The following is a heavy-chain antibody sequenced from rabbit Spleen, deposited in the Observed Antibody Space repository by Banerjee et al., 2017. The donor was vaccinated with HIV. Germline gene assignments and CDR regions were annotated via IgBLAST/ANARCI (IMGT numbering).Heavy chain of an antibody. CDR3: ARDSAGREDFNL. CDR1: GLDFSSKYW. Sequence: QERLEESGGDLVKPGASLTLTCKASGLDFSSKYWICWVRQAPGKGLEWIACIDVGKSGNTYYASWAKGRFTISKTSSTTVTLLMTSLTAADTATYFCARDSAGREDFNLWGPGTLVTVS. CDR2: IDVGKSGNT. V-gene: IGHV1S45*01. D-gene: IGHD4-2*01. J-gene: IGHJ4*01.